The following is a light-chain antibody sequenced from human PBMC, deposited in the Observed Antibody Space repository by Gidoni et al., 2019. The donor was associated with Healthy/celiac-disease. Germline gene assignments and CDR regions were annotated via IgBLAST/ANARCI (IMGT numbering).Light chain of an antibody. J-gene: IGKJ2*01. CDR1: QSISSY. CDR3: QQSYSTLYT. V-gene: IGKV1-39*01. CDR2: AAS. Sequence: NKTQSPSSLSASVGDRVTITCRASQSISSYLNWYQQKPGKAPKLLIYAASSLQSGVPSRFSGSGSGTDFTLTISSLQPEDFATYYCQQSYSTLYTFGQGTKLEIK.